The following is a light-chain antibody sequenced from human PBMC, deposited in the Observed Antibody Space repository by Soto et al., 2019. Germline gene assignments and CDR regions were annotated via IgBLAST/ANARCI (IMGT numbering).Light chain of an antibody. Sequence: VLTKLLPTLRLSSGRRAPLSCRASKSVEFHLAWYQQKPGRAPRLLIYDASVRAAGTPARFCGSGSGTAFTLPIISLEPEDFALYYCRQRSTWHTFGQGTKVDI. CDR3: RQRSTWHT. CDR1: KSVEFH. CDR2: DAS. V-gene: IGKV3D-11*02. J-gene: IGKJ1*01.